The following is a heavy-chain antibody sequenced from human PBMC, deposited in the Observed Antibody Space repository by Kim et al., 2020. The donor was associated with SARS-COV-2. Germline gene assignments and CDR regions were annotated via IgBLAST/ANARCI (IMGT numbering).Heavy chain of an antibody. J-gene: IGHJ4*02. D-gene: IGHD3-22*01. CDR2: INHSGST. Sequence: SETLSLTCAVYGGSFSGYYWSWIRQPPGKGLEWIGEINHSGSTNYNPSLKSRVTISVDTSKNQFSLKLSSVTAADTAVYYCARGVGSSGYYSWGQGTLVT. CDR3: ARGVGSSGYYS. V-gene: IGHV4-34*01. CDR1: GGSFSGYY.